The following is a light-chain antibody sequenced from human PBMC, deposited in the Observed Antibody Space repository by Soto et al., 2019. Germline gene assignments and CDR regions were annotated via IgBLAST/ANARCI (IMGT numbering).Light chain of an antibody. V-gene: IGKV3-20*01. CDR1: QSVSSSY. CDR2: GAS. J-gene: IGKJ1*01. CDR3: QHYGSSPRT. Sequence: EIVLTQSPGTLSLSPGERATLSCRASQSVSSSYLAWDQQKPGQAPRLLIYGASSRATGIPDRFSGSGSGTDFTLTISRLEPEDFAVYYCQHYGSSPRTFGQGTKVEIK.